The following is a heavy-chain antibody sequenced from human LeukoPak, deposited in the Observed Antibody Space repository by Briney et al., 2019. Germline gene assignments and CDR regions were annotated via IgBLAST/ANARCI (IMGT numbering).Heavy chain of an antibody. CDR3: ARDSGSASWAYS. D-gene: IGHD2-15*01. J-gene: IGHJ4*02. Sequence: GGSLRLSCAASGISVSENYMSWVRQAPGKGLEWACVVHRDGSIEYADSVKGRFTISRDIAENTLSLQMNSLRVEDTAVYYCARDSGSASWAYSWGQGTLVTVSS. V-gene: IGHV3-66*02. CDR2: VHRDGSI. CDR1: GISVSENY.